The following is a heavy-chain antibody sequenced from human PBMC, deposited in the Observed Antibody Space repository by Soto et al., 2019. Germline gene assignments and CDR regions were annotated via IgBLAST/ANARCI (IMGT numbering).Heavy chain of an antibody. D-gene: IGHD5-18*01. V-gene: IGHV4-39*01. CDR3: ARHTGYSYGYGYYYGMDV. CDR2: IYYSGST. J-gene: IGHJ6*02. Sequence: SETLSLTCTVSGGSISSSSYYWGWIRQPPGKGLEWIGGIYYSGSTYYNPSLKSRVTISVDTSKNQFSLKLSSVTAADTAVYYCARHTGYSYGYGYYYGMDVWGQGTTVTVSS. CDR1: GGSISSSSYY.